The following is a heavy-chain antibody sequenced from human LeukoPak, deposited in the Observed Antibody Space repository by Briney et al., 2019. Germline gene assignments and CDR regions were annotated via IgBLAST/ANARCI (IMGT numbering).Heavy chain of an antibody. V-gene: IGHV4-31*03. Sequence: PSQTLSLTCTVSGGSISSGGYDWTWIRQHPGKGLEWIGYRYYSGSSFYNPSLKTRVIISLDTSENQVSLRLSSVTAADTAVYYCARRPTHGDYFDAFDIWGQGTMATVSS. CDR3: ARRPTHGDYFDAFDI. CDR2: RYYSGSS. CDR1: GGSISSGGYD. J-gene: IGHJ3*02. D-gene: IGHD4-17*01.